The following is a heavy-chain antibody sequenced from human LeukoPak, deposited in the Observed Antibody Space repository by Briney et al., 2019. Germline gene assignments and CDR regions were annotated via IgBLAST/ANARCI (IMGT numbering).Heavy chain of an antibody. D-gene: IGHD2-2*02. Sequence: GESLKISCKGSGYSFPNYWIGWVPQMPGKGLEWMGIIYPGDSHTRYSPSFQDQVTISVDKSISTAYLQWSSLKASDTAMYYCARGPYAYTSSATLGSYNWFDPWGQGSLVTVSS. CDR3: ARGPYAYTSSATLGSYNWFDP. J-gene: IGHJ5*02. CDR1: GYSFPNYW. CDR2: IYPGDSHT. V-gene: IGHV5-51*01.